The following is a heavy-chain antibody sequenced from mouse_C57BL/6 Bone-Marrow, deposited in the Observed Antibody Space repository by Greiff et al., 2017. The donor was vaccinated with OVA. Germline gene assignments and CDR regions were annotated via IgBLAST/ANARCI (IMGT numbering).Heavy chain of an antibody. D-gene: IGHD1-1*01. V-gene: IGHV1-52*01. J-gene: IGHJ1*03. CDR1: GYTFTSYW. Sequence: QVQLQQPGAELVRPGSSVKLSCKASGYTFTSYWMHWVKQRPIQGLEWIGNIDPSDSETHYNQKFKDKATLTVDKSSSTAYMQLSSLTSEDSAVYYCARWDGSSHWYFDVWGTGTTVTVSS. CDR3: ARWDGSSHWYFDV. CDR2: IDPSDSET.